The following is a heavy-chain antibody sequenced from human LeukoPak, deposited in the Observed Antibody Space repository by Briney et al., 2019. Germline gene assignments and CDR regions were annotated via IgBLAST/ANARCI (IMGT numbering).Heavy chain of an antibody. D-gene: IGHD1-7*01. CDR3: ARGELEFPDY. Sequence: SETLSLTCAVYGGSFSGYYWSWIRQPPGKGLEWIGEINHSGSTNYNPSLKSRVTISVDTSKNQFSLKLSSVTAADTAVYYCARGELEFPDYWGKGTLVTVSS. CDR2: INHSGST. J-gene: IGHJ4*02. V-gene: IGHV4-34*01. CDR1: GGSFSGYY.